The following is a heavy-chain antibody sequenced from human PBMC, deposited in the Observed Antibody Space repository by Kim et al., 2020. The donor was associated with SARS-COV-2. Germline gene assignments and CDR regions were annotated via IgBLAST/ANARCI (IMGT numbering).Heavy chain of an antibody. CDR1: GGSISSGDYY. CDR2: IYYSGST. Sequence: SETLSLTCTVSGGSISSGDYYWSWIRQPPGKGLEWIGYIYYSGSTYYNPSLKSRVTISVDTSKNQFSLKLSSVTAADTAVYYCARCQLRLTAFDIWGQGTMVTVSS. J-gene: IGHJ3*02. CDR3: ARCQLRLTAFDI. V-gene: IGHV4-30-4*01. D-gene: IGHD5-12*01.